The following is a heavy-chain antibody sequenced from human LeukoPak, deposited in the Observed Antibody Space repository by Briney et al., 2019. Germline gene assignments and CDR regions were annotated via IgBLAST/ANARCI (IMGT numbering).Heavy chain of an antibody. CDR3: VRHSPSSYYYGMDV. V-gene: IGHV4-59*08. D-gene: IGHD6-6*01. Sequence: SETLSLTCTVSGGSISSYYWSWIRQPPRKGLEWIGYIYYSGSTNYNPSLTSRVTISVDTSKKLFILKLSSVTAADTAVYYCVRHSPSSYYYGMDVWGQGTTVTVSS. J-gene: IGHJ6*02. CDR1: GGSISSYY. CDR2: IYYSGST.